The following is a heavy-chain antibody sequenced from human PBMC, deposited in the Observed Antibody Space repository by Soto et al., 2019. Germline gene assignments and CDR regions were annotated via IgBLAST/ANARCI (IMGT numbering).Heavy chain of an antibody. CDR2: INPSGGST. J-gene: IGHJ6*02. CDR3: ARVGWELRGPTYYYYGMDV. V-gene: IGHV1-46*01. D-gene: IGHD1-26*01. Sequence: ASVKVSCKASGYTFTSYYMHWVRQAPGQGLEWMGIINPSGGSTSYAQKFQGRVTMTRDTSTSTVYMELSSLRSEDTAVYYCARVGWELRGPTYYYYGMDVWGQGTTVSVYS. CDR1: GYTFTSYY.